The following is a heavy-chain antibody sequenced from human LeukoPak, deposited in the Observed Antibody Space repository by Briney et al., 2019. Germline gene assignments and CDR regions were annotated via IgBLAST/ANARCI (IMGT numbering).Heavy chain of an antibody. Sequence: ASVKVSCKGSGGTFSSYAISWVRQAPGQGLEWMGGIIPIFGTANYAQKFQGRVTITADESTSTAYMELSSLRSEDTAVYYCARVGSSSWSRSFDYWGQGTLVTVSS. CDR3: ARVGSSSWSRSFDY. J-gene: IGHJ4*02. D-gene: IGHD6-13*01. CDR2: IIPIFGTA. CDR1: GGTFSSYA. V-gene: IGHV1-69*13.